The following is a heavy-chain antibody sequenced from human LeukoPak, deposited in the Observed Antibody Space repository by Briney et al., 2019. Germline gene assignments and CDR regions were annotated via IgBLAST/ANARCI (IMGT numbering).Heavy chain of an antibody. CDR3: ARDSRNYYDSRGGGDEAFDI. Sequence: SVQVSCKTSGYTFTGYYIQWVRQAPGQGLEWMGWINPNSGGASYVQKFQGRVTMTSDTSISTAYMELSSLRSDDTAVYYCARDSRNYYDSRGGGDEAFDIWGQGTMVTVSS. CDR1: GYTFTGYY. V-gene: IGHV1-2*02. J-gene: IGHJ3*02. CDR2: INPNSGGA. D-gene: IGHD3-22*01.